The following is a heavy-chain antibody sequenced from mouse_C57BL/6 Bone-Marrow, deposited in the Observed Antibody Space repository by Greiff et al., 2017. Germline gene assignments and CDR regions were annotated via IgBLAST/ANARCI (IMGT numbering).Heavy chain of an antibody. Sequence: QVQLQQPGAELVKPGASVKLSCKASGYTFTSYWMHWVKQRPGQGLEWIGMIHPNSGSTNYNEKFKSKATLTVDKSSSTAYMQLSSLTSEDSAVYYCARKGLWARAMDYWGQGTSVTVSS. CDR1: GYTFTSYW. CDR3: ARKGLWARAMDY. V-gene: IGHV1-64*01. J-gene: IGHJ4*01. D-gene: IGHD1-1*02. CDR2: IHPNSGST.